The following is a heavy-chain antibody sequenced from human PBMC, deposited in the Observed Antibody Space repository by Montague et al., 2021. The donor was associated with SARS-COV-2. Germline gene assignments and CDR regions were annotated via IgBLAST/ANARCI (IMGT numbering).Heavy chain of an antibody. Sequence: SETLSLTCTVSGGSISSDNWWTWVRQPPGKGLEWIGDIFHSGTTXYNPSLKSRPTISVDKSKNQISLKLISVTAADTAMYYCALPLGGARFDPWGQGTLVTVSS. V-gene: IGHV4-4*02. D-gene: IGHD3-16*01. CDR2: IFHSGTT. CDR3: ALPLGGARFDP. CDR1: GGSISSDNW. J-gene: IGHJ5*02.